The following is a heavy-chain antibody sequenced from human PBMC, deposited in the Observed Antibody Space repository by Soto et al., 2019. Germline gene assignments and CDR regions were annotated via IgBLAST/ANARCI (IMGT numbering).Heavy chain of an antibody. CDR1: GYTFTIYA. CDR2: INAGNGNT. CDR3: ARYCSSTSCPPYYYYYGMDV. V-gene: IGHV1-3*01. Sequence: GASVKVSCKASGYTFTIYAMHWVLQAPGQRLEWMGWINAGNGNTKYSQKFQGRVTITRDTSASTAYMGLSSLRSEDTAVYYCARYCSSTSCPPYYYYYGMDVWGQGTTVTVSS. J-gene: IGHJ6*02. D-gene: IGHD2-2*01.